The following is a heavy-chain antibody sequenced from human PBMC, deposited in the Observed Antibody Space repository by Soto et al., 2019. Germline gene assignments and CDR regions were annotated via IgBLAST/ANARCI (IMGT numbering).Heavy chain of an antibody. CDR2: INPNSGGT. J-gene: IGHJ4*02. D-gene: IGHD4-17*01. CDR3: ARDHATVTLAYFDY. Sequence: VKVSCKASGYTFTGYYMHWVRQAPGQGLEWMGWINPNSGGTNYAQKFQGRVTMTRDTSISTAYMELSRLRSDDTAVYYCARDHATVTLAYFDYWGQGTLVTVSS. V-gene: IGHV1-2*02. CDR1: GYTFTGYY.